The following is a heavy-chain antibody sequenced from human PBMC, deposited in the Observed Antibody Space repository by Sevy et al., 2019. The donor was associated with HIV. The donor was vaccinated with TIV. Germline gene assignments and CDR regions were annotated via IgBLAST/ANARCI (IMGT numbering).Heavy chain of an antibody. CDR3: ARPDLSGWYFDF. V-gene: IGHV3-48*01. D-gene: IGHD6-19*01. CDR1: GFTFSSYS. J-gene: IGHJ4*01. Sequence: GGSLRLSCVAPGFTFSSYSMNWVRQAPGKGLEWVSHISSSSDSSRTLYYADSVKGRFSISRDNAKNSVHLQMTSLRVEDTAVYYCARPDLSGWYFDFWGHGTLVTVSS. CDR2: ISSSSDSSRTL.